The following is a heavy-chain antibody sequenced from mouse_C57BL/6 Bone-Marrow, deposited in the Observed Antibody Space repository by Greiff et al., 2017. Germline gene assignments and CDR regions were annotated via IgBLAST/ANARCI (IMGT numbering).Heavy chain of an antibody. J-gene: IGHJ2*01. D-gene: IGHD1-1*01. CDR2: INPSNGGT. V-gene: IGHV1-53*01. CDR3: AREVFITTVVATLDFDY. Sequence: VQLQQSGTELVKPGASVKLSCKASGYTFTSYWMHWVKQRPGQGLEWIGNINPSNGGTNYNEKFKSKATLTVDKSSSTAYMQLSSLTSEDSAVDYCAREVFITTVVATLDFDYWGQGTTLTVSS. CDR1: GYTFTSYW.